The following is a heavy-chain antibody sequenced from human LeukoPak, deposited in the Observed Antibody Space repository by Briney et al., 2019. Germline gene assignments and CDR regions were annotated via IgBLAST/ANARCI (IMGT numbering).Heavy chain of an antibody. Sequence: GGSLRLSCAASGFTFSSYAMHWVRQAPGKGLEYVSAISSNGGSTYYANSVKGRFTISRDNSKNTLYLQMGSLRAEDMAVYYCAREPTLYYYDSSGYQGLQYYFDYWGQGTLVTVSS. CDR3: AREPTLYYYDSSGYQGLQYYFDY. CDR2: ISSNGGST. CDR1: GFTFSSYA. V-gene: IGHV3-64*01. J-gene: IGHJ4*02. D-gene: IGHD3-22*01.